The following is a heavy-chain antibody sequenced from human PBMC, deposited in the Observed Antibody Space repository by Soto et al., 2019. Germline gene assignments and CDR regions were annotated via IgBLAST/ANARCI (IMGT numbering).Heavy chain of an antibody. J-gene: IGHJ4*02. CDR1: GYSFTGYW. CDR3: ARRSMTTFLFDY. CDR2: IDPSDSYT. Sequence: GESLKISCKGSGYSFTGYWITWVRQMPGKGLEWMGKIDPSDSYTDYSPSFQGHVTISADKSISTAYLQWISLKASDTAIYYCARRSMTTFLFDYWGQGTQVTVSS. V-gene: IGHV5-10-1*01. D-gene: IGHD4-4*01.